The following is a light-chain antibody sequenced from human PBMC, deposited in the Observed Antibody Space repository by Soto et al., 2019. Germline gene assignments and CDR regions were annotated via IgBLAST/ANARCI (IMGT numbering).Light chain of an antibody. CDR1: FSDVGSYNL. V-gene: IGLV2-23*01. CDR2: EDT. Sequence: QSVLTQPASVSGSPGQAITISCTGTFSDVGSYNLVSWYQQHPGKAPKLMIYEDTKRPSGVSNRFSGSKSGYTASLTISGLQAEDEDYYYCCSYAGSRTVVFGGGTKLTVL. CDR3: CSYAGSRTVV. J-gene: IGLJ2*01.